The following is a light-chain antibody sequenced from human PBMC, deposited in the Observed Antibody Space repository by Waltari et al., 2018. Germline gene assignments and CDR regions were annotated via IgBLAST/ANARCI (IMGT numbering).Light chain of an antibody. Sequence: VLTQSPATLSLSPGERATLSCRASQSVYNFLAWYQQKPGQAPRLLIYGASQRATGIPARFSGSGSGTDFTLTISSLEPEDVAVYYGQQRANWPPLTFGGGTKVEIK. V-gene: IGKV3-11*01. J-gene: IGKJ4*01. CDR1: QSVYNF. CDR2: GAS. CDR3: QQRANWPPLT.